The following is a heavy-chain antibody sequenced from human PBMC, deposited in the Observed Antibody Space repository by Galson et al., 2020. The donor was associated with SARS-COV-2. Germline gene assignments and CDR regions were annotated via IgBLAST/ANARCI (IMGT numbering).Heavy chain of an antibody. V-gene: IGHV3-21*01. CDR3: ARDFMITFGGVIPDYYYYYGMDV. CDR2: ISSSSSYI. D-gene: IGHD3-16*02. Sequence: KIGESLKISCAASGFTFSNYSMNWVRQAPGKGLEWVSSISSSSSYIYYADSVKGRFTISRDNAKNSLYLQMNSLRADDTAVYYCARDFMITFGGVIPDYYYYYGMDVWGQGTTVTVSS. J-gene: IGHJ6*02. CDR1: GFTFSNYS.